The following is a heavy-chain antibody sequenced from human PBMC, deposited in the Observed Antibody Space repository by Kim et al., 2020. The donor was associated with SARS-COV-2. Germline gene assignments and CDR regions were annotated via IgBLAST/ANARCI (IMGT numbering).Heavy chain of an antibody. V-gene: IGHV3-74*03. CDR2: INTDGTVT. CDR1: GFTFASYW. J-gene: IGHJ4*02. Sequence: GGSLRLSCAGTGFTFASYWMHWVRQTPGKGLVWVSRINTDGTVTTYADSVEGRFTISRDNAKNTLYLQMNSLRVEDAAFYFCAREKPYNQRDYWGRGTLGRVST. D-gene: IGHD1-1*01. CDR3: AREKPYNQRDY.